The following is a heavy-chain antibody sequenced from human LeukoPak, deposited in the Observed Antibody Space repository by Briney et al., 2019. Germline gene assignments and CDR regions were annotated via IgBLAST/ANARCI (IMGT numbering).Heavy chain of an antibody. CDR1: GGSFSGYY. CDR2: IYYSGST. J-gene: IGHJ4*02. V-gene: IGHV4-31*11. D-gene: IGHD1-7*01. CDR3: ARELITGTLYYFDY. Sequence: PSETLSLTCAVYGGSFSGYYWSWIRQHPGKGLEWIGYIYYSGSTYYNPSLKSRVTISVDTSKNQFSLKLSSVTAADTAVYYCARELITGTLYYFDYWGQGTLVTVSS.